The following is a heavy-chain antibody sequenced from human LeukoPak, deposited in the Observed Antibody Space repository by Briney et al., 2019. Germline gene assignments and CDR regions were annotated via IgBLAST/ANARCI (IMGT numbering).Heavy chain of an antibody. CDR2: ISGSGGST. CDR3: AKGDLIVVVPAALSY. CDR1: GFTFSSYA. J-gene: IGHJ4*02. Sequence: GGSLRLSCAASGFTFSSYAMSWVRQAPGKGLEWVSAISGSGGSTYYADSVKGRFTIPRDNSKNTLYLQMNSLRAEDTAVYYCAKGDLIVVVPAALSYWGQGALVTVSS. V-gene: IGHV3-23*01. D-gene: IGHD2-2*01.